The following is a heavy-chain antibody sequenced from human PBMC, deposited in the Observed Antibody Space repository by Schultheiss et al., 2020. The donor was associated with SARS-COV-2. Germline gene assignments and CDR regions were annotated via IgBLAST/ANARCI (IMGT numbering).Heavy chain of an antibody. J-gene: IGHJ4*02. CDR3: ARDRFAY. CDR2: ISSTGRTK. Sequence: GGSLRLSCAASGFTFSSYSMNWVRQAPGKGLEWVSYISSTGRTKHYEDSVKGRFTISRDNSKNTLYLQMNSLRAEDTAVYYCARDRFAYWGQGTLVTVSS. V-gene: IGHV3-48*01. CDR1: GFTFSSYS.